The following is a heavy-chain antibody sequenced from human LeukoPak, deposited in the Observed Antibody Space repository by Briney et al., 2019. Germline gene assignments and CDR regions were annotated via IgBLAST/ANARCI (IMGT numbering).Heavy chain of an antibody. CDR3: ARWSGGFSGIDY. D-gene: IGHD3-10*01. CDR2: IKQDGSDK. V-gene: IGHV3-7*01. Sequence: GGSLRLSCAASGFTFSYYSMNWVRQAPGKGLEWVANIKQDGSDKYYVDPVKGRFTISRDNAKSSLYLQMNSLRAEDTAVYYCARWSGGFSGIDYWGQGTLVTVSS. J-gene: IGHJ4*02. CDR1: GFTFSYYS.